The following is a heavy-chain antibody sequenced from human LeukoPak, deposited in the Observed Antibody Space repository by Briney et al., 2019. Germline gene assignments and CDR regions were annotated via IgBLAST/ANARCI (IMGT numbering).Heavy chain of an antibody. CDR3: VGYYYGSGSYDAFHI. Sequence: SETLSLTCTVSGGSISNYYWGWIRQPPGKGLEWIGYIFYTGITKYNPSLKSRVAISVGTSKNQFFLKLSSVTAADTAVYYCVGYYYGSGSYDAFHIWGQGTMVTVSS. CDR2: IFYTGIT. CDR1: GGSISNYY. J-gene: IGHJ3*02. D-gene: IGHD3-10*01. V-gene: IGHV4-59*01.